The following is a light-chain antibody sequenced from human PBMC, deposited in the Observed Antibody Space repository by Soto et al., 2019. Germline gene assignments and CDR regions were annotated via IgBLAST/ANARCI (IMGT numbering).Light chain of an antibody. CDR2: DAS. J-gene: IGKJ1*01. CDR3: LRYNAFSQT. V-gene: IGKV1-5*01. Sequence: DSQMTQSPSTLSASVGDRVTITCRASQSMNDWLAWYQQKPGKAPKVLIYDASSLQSGVPSRFSGSGSGTEFTLTIDSLQPDDVATYYCLRYNAFSQTFGQGTKV. CDR1: QSMNDW.